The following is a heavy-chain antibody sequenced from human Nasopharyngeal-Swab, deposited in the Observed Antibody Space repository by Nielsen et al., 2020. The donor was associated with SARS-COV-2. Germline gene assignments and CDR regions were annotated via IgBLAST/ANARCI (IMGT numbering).Heavy chain of an antibody. D-gene: IGHD3-22*01. J-gene: IGHJ4*02. Sequence: GVLKISCAASGFTFSSYAMSWVRQAPGKGLEWVSVISGSGGSTYYADSVKGRFTISRDNSKNTLYLQMNSLRAEDTAVYYCARYYDYYDSSGYAYWGQGTLVTVSS. CDR2: ISGSGGST. CDR3: ARYYDYYDSSGYAY. CDR1: GFTFSSYA. V-gene: IGHV3-23*01.